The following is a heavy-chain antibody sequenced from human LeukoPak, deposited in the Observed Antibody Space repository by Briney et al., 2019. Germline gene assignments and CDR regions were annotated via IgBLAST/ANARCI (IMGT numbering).Heavy chain of an antibody. V-gene: IGHV4-61*02. J-gene: IGHJ6*03. CDR2: IYTSGST. Sequence: SETLSLTCTVSGGSISSGSYYWSWIRQPAGKGLEWIGRIYTSGSTNYNPSLKSRVTISVDTSKNQFSLKLSSVTAADTAVYYCARVVVVPAATYYYYYMDVWGKGTTVTISS. CDR1: GGSISSGSYY. D-gene: IGHD2-2*01. CDR3: ARVVVVPAATYYYYYMDV.